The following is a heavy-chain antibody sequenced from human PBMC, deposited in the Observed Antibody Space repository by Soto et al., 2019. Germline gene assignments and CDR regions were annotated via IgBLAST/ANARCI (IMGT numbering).Heavy chain of an antibody. Sequence: QVQLVQSGAEVKKPGSSVKVSCKASGGTFSSYAISWVRQAPGQGLEWMGGIIPIFGTANYAQKFQGRVTITADESTSTAYMELSSLRSEDTAVDYCARDMHYLSVAHYGMDVWGQGTTVTVSS. CDR2: IIPIFGTA. J-gene: IGHJ6*02. CDR3: ARDMHYLSVAHYGMDV. V-gene: IGHV1-69*01. D-gene: IGHD2-15*01. CDR1: GGTFSSYA.